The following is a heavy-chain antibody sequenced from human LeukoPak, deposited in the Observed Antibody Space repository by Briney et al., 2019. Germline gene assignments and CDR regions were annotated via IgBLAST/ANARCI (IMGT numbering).Heavy chain of an antibody. D-gene: IGHD6-19*01. CDR3: ARAWASDYFDA. V-gene: IGHV4-59*01. CDR2: VYYSGTT. Sequence: SETLSLTCTVSGGSINDAYWTWIRQPPGKGLEWIANVYYSGTTNYNPSLKSRVTMSLDTSKNKFSLKLSSVTAADTAIYHCARAWASDYFDAWGQGTQVTVSS. CDR1: GGSINDAY. J-gene: IGHJ4*02.